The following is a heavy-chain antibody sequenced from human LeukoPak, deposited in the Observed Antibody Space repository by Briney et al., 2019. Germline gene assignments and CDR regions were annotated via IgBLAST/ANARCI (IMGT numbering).Heavy chain of an antibody. D-gene: IGHD6-13*01. CDR2: ISSSGSSI. CDR1: GFTFSSYE. Sequence: PGGSLRLSCAASGFTFSSYEMNWVRQAPGKGLEWVSYISSSGSSIYCADSVKGRFTISRDNAKNSLYLQMNSLTAEDTAVYYCARGTGSSSWEYFDYWGQGALVTVSS. J-gene: IGHJ4*02. CDR3: ARGTGSSSWEYFDY. V-gene: IGHV3-48*03.